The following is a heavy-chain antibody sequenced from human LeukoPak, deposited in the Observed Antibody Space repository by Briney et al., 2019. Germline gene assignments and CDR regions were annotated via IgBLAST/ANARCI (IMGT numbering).Heavy chain of an antibody. Sequence: GASVKVSCKASGFTFTSSAVQWVRQARGQRLEWIGWIVVGSGNTNYAQKLQGRVTMTTDTSTSTAYMELRSLRSDDTAVYYCARGVAGGGTFDYWGQRTLVTVSS. J-gene: IGHJ4*02. CDR3: ARGVAGGGTFDY. V-gene: IGHV1-58*01. CDR2: IVVGSGNT. D-gene: IGHD6-19*01. CDR1: GFTFTSSA.